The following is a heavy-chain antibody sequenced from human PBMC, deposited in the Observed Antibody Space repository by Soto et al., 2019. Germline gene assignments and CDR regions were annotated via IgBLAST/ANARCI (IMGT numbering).Heavy chain of an antibody. CDR1: GFSLSNARMG. V-gene: IGHV2-26*01. Sequence: SGPTLVNPTETLTLTCTVSGFSLSNARMGVSWIRQPPGKALEWLAHIFSNDEKSYSTSLKSRLTISKDTSKSQVVLTMTNMDPVDTATYYCARISVYYDSSGYYYLDGDYWGQGTLVTVSS. J-gene: IGHJ4*02. CDR2: IFSNDEK. D-gene: IGHD3-22*01. CDR3: ARISVYYDSSGYYYLDGDY.